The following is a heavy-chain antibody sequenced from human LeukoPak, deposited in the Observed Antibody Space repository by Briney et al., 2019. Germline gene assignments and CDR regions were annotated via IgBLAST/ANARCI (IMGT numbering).Heavy chain of an antibody. D-gene: IGHD2-21*02. Sequence: GGSLRLSCAASGFTFSSYGMHWVRQAPGKGLEWVAVISYDGSNKYYADSVKGRFTISRDNSKNTLYLQMNSLRAEDTAVYYCAKDRCGGDFYSGYFDYWGQGTLVTVSS. CDR3: AKDRCGGDFYSGYFDY. V-gene: IGHV3-30*18. CDR2: ISYDGSNK. CDR1: GFTFSSYG. J-gene: IGHJ4*02.